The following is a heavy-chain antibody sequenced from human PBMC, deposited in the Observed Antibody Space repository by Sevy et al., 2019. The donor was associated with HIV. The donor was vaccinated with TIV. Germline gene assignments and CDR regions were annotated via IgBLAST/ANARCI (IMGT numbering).Heavy chain of an antibody. CDR3: ARDLGYSSSWYEEEYFQH. CDR1: GFTFSSYG. CDR2: IWYDGSNK. Sequence: GGSLRLSCAASGFTFSSYGMHWVRQAPGKGLEWVAVIWYDGSNKYYADSVKGRFTISRDNSKNTLYLQMNSLRAEDTAVYYCARDLGYSSSWYEEEYFQHWGQDTLVTVSS. D-gene: IGHD6-13*01. V-gene: IGHV3-33*01. J-gene: IGHJ1*01.